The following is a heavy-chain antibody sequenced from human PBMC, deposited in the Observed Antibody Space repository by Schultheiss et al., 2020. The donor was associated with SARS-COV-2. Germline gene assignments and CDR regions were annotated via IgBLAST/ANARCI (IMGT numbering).Heavy chain of an antibody. Sequence: GESLKISCAASGFTFSSYSMNWVRQAPGKGLEWVSGISWSSGSIDYADSVKGRFTISRDNAKNFLYLEMNSLRVEDTAVYHCAILSLLWNGELRVWGQGTTVTVSS. CDR3: AILSLLWNGELRV. D-gene: IGHD3-10*01. CDR1: GFTFSSYS. V-gene: IGHV3-21*06. CDR2: ISWSSGSI. J-gene: IGHJ6*02.